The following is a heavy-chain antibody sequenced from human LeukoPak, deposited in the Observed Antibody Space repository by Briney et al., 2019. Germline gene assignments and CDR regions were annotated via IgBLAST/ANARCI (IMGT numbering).Heavy chain of an antibody. CDR2: INWNGGST. D-gene: IGHD3-10*01. Sequence: PGGSLRLSCAASGFTFDDYGMSWVRQAPGKGLEWVSGINWNGGSTGYADSVKGRFTISRDKAKNSLYLQMNSLRAEDTALYYCARDLYGYNWFDPWGQGTLVTVSS. CDR3: ARDLYGYNWFDP. CDR1: GFTFDDYG. V-gene: IGHV3-20*04. J-gene: IGHJ5*02.